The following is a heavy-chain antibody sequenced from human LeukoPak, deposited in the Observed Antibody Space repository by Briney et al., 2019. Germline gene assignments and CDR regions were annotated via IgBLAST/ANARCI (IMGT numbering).Heavy chain of an antibody. D-gene: IGHD6-19*01. V-gene: IGHV4-39*01. J-gene: IGHJ4*02. CDR2: VHNVGST. CDR1: GVSTTNGIYY. CDR3: ARHAEYNSGWHFYLDH. Sequence: SETLFLTCTVSGVSTTNGIYYWAWIRQPPGKGLEWIGSVHNVGSTYYNSSLRSRVTMSIDTSKNQFSLRLNSVTAADTAVYYCARHAEYNSGWHFYLDHWGQGILVTVSS.